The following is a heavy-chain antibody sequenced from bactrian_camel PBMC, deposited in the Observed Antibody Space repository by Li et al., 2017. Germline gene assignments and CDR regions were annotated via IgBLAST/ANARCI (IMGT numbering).Heavy chain of an antibody. V-gene: IGHV3S1*01. CDR3: AEESSARDYYDTYDCPAEFGT. D-gene: IGHD2*01. CDR1: GFTFSSYW. CDR2: IISNGGST. Sequence: HVQLVESGGGLVQPGGSLRLSCAASGFTFSSYWMYWVRQAPGKGLEWVSTIISNGGSTYYANSVKGRFTISRDHAKNTVTLQMNRLKPEDTAVYYCAEESSARDYYDTYDCPAEFGTWGQGTQVTVS. J-gene: IGHJ6*01.